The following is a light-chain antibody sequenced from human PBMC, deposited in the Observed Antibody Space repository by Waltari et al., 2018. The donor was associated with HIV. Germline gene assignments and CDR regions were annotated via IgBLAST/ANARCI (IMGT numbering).Light chain of an antibody. CDR3: YSAADNNLWV. Sequence: SYELTQPSSVSVSPGQTARITCSGDVLAKKSARWFQQKPGQAPFLVIYEDSERPSGIPERFSGSRSGTTVTFTISGAQVEDEGDYYCYSAADNNLWVFGGGTKLTVL. V-gene: IGLV3-27*01. CDR1: VLAKKS. J-gene: IGLJ3*02. CDR2: EDS.